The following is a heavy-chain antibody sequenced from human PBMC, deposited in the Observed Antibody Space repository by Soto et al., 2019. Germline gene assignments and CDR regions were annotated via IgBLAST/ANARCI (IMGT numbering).Heavy chain of an antibody. D-gene: IGHD3-10*01. CDR3: ARGVGSGSYYNQYNWFDP. CDR2: ISAYNGNT. J-gene: IGHJ5*02. V-gene: IGHV1-18*01. Sequence: SSVKVSCKASGYTFTNYGISWVRQAPGQGLEWMGWISAYNGNTKYAQKLQGRVTMTTDTSTSTAYMELRSLRSDDTAVYYCARGVGSGSYYNQYNWFDPWGQGTLVTVSS. CDR1: GYTFTNYG.